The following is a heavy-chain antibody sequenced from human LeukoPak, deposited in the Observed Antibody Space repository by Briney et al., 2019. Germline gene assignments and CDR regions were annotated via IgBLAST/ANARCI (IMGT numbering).Heavy chain of an antibody. D-gene: IGHD3-10*01. Sequence: ASVKVSCKASGYTFTSYDINWVRQATGQGLEWMGWMNPNSANTGYAQKFQGRVTMTRNTSISTAYMELSSLRSEDTAVYYCARDPGLLWFGEFSFDYWGQGTLVTVSS. V-gene: IGHV1-8*01. CDR3: ARDPGLLWFGEFSFDY. J-gene: IGHJ4*02. CDR2: MNPNSANT. CDR1: GYTFTSYD.